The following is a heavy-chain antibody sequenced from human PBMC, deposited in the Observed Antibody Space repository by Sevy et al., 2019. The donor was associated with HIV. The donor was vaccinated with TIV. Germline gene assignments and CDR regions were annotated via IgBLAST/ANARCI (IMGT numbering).Heavy chain of an antibody. J-gene: IGHJ4*02. CDR3: ARDSYYYDMHSSYRPPDY. V-gene: IGHV1-18*01. Sequence: ASVKVAGKASGYNFNTYGITWVRQAPGQGLEWMGWIGVNNGKTNYAARLQARISMTADTSTSTVYMELRTLTSDDTAICFCARDSYYYDMHSSYRPPDYWGQGTLVTVSS. CDR1: GYNFNTYG. CDR2: IGVNNGKT. D-gene: IGHD3-22*01.